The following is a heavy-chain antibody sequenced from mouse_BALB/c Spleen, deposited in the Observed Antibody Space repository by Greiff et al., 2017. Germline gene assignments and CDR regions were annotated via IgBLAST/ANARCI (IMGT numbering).Heavy chain of an antibody. V-gene: IGHV3-2*02. J-gene: IGHJ1*01. D-gene: IGHD2-14*01. CDR2: ISYSGST. CDR3: ARGYDGWYFDV. Sequence: EVMLVESGPGLVKPSQSLSLTCTVTGYSITSDYAWNWIRQFPGNKLEWMGYISYSGSTSYNPSLKSRISITRDTSKNQFFLQLNSVTTEDTATYYCARGYDGWYFDVWGAGTTVTVSS. CDR1: GYSITSDYA.